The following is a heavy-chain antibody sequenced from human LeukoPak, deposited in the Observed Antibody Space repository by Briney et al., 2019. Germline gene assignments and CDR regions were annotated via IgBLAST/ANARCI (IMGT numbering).Heavy chain of an antibody. D-gene: IGHD3-22*01. V-gene: IGHV4-34*01. CDR3: ARDRYYYDSSGYYYYFDY. J-gene: IGHJ4*02. CDR1: GGSFSGYY. CDR2: INHSGST. Sequence: PSETLSLTCAVYGGSFSGYYWSWIRQPPGKGLEWIGEINHSGSTNYNPSLKSRVTTPVDTSKNQFSLKLSSVTAAGKAVYYCARDRYYYDSSGYYYYFDYWGQGTLVTVSP.